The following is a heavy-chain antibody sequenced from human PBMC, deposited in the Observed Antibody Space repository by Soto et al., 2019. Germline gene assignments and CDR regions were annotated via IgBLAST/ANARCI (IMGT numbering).Heavy chain of an antibody. D-gene: IGHD4-17*01. J-gene: IGHJ4*02. CDR3: ARLTVAKVRTGPDY. CDR2: VDHNGVT. V-gene: IGHV4-34*01. Sequence: QVQLHQWGAGLVKPSETLSLSCTVDGGSFTGYFWTWIRQPPGKGLEWIGEVDHNGVTNYNPSLKCRVTISLDTSKKQFSLRLTAVTAADTSIYFCARLTVAKVRTGPDYWGQGALVTVSS. CDR1: GGSFTGYF.